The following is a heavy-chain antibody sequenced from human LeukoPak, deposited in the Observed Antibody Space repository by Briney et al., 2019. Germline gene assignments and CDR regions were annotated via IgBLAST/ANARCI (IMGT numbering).Heavy chain of an antibody. Sequence: GGSLRLSCAASGFTFSSYGRHWVRQAPGKGLEWVAVIWYDGSNKYYADSVKGRFTISRDNSKNTLYLQMNSLRAEDTAVYYCAKDQSSGGGYYYYMDVWGKGTTVTVSS. CDR3: AKDQSSGGGYYYYMDV. CDR1: GFTFSSYG. D-gene: IGHD3-10*01. CDR2: IWYDGSNK. V-gene: IGHV3-33*06. J-gene: IGHJ6*03.